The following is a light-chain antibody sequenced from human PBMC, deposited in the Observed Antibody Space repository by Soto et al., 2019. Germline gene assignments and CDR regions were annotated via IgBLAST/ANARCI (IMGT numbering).Light chain of an antibody. CDR2: DVI. CDR1: SSDVDGYNY. CDR3: SSYTSSSTLDVV. V-gene: IGLV2-14*01. J-gene: IGLJ2*01. Sequence: QSVLTQPASVSGSPGQSITISCTGTSSDVDGYNYVSWYQQHPGKAPKLMIYDVINRPSGVSNRFSGSKSGNTASLTISGLQAEDEADYYCSSYTSSSTLDVVFGGGTKVTVL.